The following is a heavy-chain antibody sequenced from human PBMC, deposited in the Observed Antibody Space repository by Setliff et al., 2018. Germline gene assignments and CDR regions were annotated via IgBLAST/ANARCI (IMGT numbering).Heavy chain of an antibody. CDR1: NGSLTNFY. J-gene: IGHJ4*02. D-gene: IGHD5-12*01. V-gene: IGHV4-59*08. Sequence: SETLSLTCSLSNGSLTNFYWAWIRQTPGKGLEWIGYIYYRGNTNYNPSLRGRVTISMDTSKNQFSLKMTSVTAADTAMYYCAGTPARGTTWLSPFDYWGQGTLVTVSS. CDR2: IYYRGNT. CDR3: AGTPARGTTWLSPFDY.